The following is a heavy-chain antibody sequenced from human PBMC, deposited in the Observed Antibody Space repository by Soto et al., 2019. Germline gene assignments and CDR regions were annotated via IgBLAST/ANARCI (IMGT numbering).Heavy chain of an antibody. Sequence: QVQLQESGPGLVKPSETLSLTCKVSGDSISDYYWGWIRQSPGHGLEWIGYIYISGSTDNNPSLQSRATISIDQSNNKFSRTLKSVTAADTAEYYCARDLGIGSGAFDIWGPGTVVTVSS. CDR2: IYISGST. V-gene: IGHV4-59*01. CDR3: ARDLGIGSGAFDI. D-gene: IGHD2-2*03. J-gene: IGHJ3*02. CDR1: GDSISDYY.